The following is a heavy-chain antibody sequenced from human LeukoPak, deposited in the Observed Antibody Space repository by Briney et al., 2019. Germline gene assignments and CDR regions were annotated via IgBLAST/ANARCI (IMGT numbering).Heavy chain of an antibody. CDR1: GFTFSSYA. CDR2: IRPDGGEK. V-gene: IGHV3-7*01. D-gene: IGHD2-21*02. J-gene: IGHJ4*02. Sequence: GGSLRLSCAASGFTFSSYAMSWLRQAPGKGLEWVINIRPDGGEKYFVDSVKGRFTISRDNAKNSLYLQMNSLRAEDTAVYYCAKDSNRNCGGDCFPDYWGQGTLVTVSS. CDR3: AKDSNRNCGGDCFPDY.